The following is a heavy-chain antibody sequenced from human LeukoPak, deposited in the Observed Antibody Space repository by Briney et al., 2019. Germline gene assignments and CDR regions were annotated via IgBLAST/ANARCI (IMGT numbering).Heavy chain of an antibody. J-gene: IGHJ4*02. CDR1: GFTFTNAW. V-gene: IGHV3-15*01. Sequence: TGGPLRLSRAASGFTFTNAWMTWVRQAPGKGLEWVGRIKSKGDGETTDYAAPVKGRFSMSRDDSKATMYLQMYSLGAEDTAVYYCTTDLGLTMIRGVIVYWGQGALVTVSS. CDR2: IKSKGDGETT. D-gene: IGHD3-10*01. CDR3: TTDLGLTMIRGVIVY.